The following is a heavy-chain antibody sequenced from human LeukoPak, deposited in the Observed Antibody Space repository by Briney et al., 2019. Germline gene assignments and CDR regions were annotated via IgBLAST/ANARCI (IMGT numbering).Heavy chain of an antibody. CDR1: GFTFEDYA. V-gene: IGHV3-9*03. CDR2: ISWNSGSI. J-gene: IGHJ4*02. Sequence: GRSLRLSCAASGFTFEDYAMHWVRQAPGKGLEWVSGISWNSGSIGYADSVKGRFTISRDNAKNSLYLQMNSLRAEDMALYYCAKGKHSSSSSYFDYWGQGTLVTVSS. D-gene: IGHD6-6*01. CDR3: AKGKHSSSSSYFDY.